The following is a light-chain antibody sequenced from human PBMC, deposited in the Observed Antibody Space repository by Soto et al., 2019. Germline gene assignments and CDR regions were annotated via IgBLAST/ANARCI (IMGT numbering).Light chain of an antibody. CDR2: AAS. CDR3: QQLRMYPST. V-gene: IGKV1-9*01. CDR1: QDIAIY. Sequence: IQLTPSPSSLSASVGDRVTIICRASQDIAIYLAWYQQKPGEAPKLLIYAASTLYGGVPSRFSGSGSGTDFALTITSLQAEDFATYYCQQLRMYPSTFGGGTKVDI. J-gene: IGKJ4*01.